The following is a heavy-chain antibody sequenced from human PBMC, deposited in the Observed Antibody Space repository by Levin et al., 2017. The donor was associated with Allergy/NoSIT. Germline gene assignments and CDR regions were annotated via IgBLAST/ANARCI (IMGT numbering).Heavy chain of an antibody. CDR3: ARSTPFGSDY. V-gene: IGHV4-31*03. J-gene: IGHJ4*02. D-gene: IGHD2-2*01. CDR1: GGSISSGGYY. Sequence: SETLSLTCTVSGGSISSGGYYWSWIRQHPGKGLEWIGYIYYSGSTYYNPSLKSRVTISVDTSKNQFSLKLSSVTAADTAVYYCARSTPFGSDYWGQGTLVTVSS. CDR2: IYYSGST.